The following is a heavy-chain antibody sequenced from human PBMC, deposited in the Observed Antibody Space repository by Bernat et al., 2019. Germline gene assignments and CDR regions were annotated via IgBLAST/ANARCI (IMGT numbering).Heavy chain of an antibody. V-gene: IGHV3-7*01. CDR1: GFTFSTYW. Sequence: EVQLVESGGGLVQPGGSLRLSCAASGFTFSTYWMTWVRQAPGKGLEWVANMKQDGTAKYYVDSVKGRFTISRDNAKNSLYLQMNSLRDEDTAVYYCARDREWDFDYWGQGTLVTVSS. D-gene: IGHD1-26*01. CDR3: ARDREWDFDY. CDR2: MKQDGTAK. J-gene: IGHJ4*02.